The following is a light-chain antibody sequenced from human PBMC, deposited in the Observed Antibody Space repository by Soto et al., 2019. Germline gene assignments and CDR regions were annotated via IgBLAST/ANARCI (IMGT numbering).Light chain of an antibody. Sequence: QSALTQPASVSGSPGQSITISCTGTSSDVGGYNYVSWYQQHPGKAPKLMIYDVSNRPSGVSNRFSGSKSGNTASLTISGLQAEDEADDYCSSYTSSSTHWVFGGGTKLTVL. V-gene: IGLV2-14*01. CDR2: DVS. CDR1: SSDVGGYNY. CDR3: SSYTSSSTHWV. J-gene: IGLJ3*02.